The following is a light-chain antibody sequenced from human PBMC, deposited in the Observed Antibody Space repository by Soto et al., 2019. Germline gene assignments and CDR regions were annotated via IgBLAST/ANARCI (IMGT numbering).Light chain of an antibody. J-gene: IGKJ4*01. CDR3: QQYGSSPHT. V-gene: IGKV3-20*01. CDR2: GAS. CDR1: QSVSSSF. Sequence: EIVLTQSPGTLSLSPGERATLSCRASQSVSSSFLAWYQQRPGQAPRLLMYGASSRATGIPDRISGSGSGIDFTLTISRLEPEDFAVYYCQQYGSSPHTFGGGTKVEIK.